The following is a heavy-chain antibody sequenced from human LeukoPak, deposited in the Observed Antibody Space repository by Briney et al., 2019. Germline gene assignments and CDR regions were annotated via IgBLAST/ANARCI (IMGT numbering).Heavy chain of an antibody. Sequence: SETLSLTCTVSGGSISSSSSYWGWIRQPPGKGLEWIGSIYYSGSSFDNPALKSRVTISVDTSRNQFSLKLSSVTAADTAVYYCARHRSGWLQSSFDYWGQGTLVTVSS. V-gene: IGHV4-39*01. CDR2: IYYSGSS. CDR1: GGSISSSSSY. J-gene: IGHJ4*02. D-gene: IGHD5-24*01. CDR3: ARHRSGWLQSSFDY.